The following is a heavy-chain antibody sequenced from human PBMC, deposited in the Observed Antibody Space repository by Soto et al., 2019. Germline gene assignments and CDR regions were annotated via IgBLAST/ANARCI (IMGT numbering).Heavy chain of an antibody. CDR1: GYTFTGYY. J-gene: IGHJ6*04. D-gene: IGHD3-9*01. CDR2: INPNSGGT. CDR3: ARAAPPVTLTPFYVFLTVYSPVYYYSVRAV. Sequence: ASVKVSCKASGYTFTGYYMHWVRQAPGQGLEWMGWINPNSGGTNYAQKFQGWVTMTRDTSISTAYMELSRLRSDDTAVYYCARAAPPVTLTPFYVFLTVYSPVYYYSVRAVWAKGTTVPVSS. V-gene: IGHV1-2*04.